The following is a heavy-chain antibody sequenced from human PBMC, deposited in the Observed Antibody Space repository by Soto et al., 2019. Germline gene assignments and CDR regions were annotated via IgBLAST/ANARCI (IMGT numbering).Heavy chain of an antibody. CDR3: AKASEAYFYGSGSSIGADY. CDR1: GFTFRSYA. D-gene: IGHD3-10*01. CDR2: ISGSGGST. J-gene: IGHJ4*02. Sequence: EVQLLESGGGLVQPGGSLRLSCAASGFTFRSYAMTWVRQAPGKGLEWVSGISGSGGSTYYADSVKGRFTISRDNSKNTLYMKMNSLRAEDTAVYYCAKASEAYFYGSGSSIGADYWGQGTLVTVSS. V-gene: IGHV3-23*01.